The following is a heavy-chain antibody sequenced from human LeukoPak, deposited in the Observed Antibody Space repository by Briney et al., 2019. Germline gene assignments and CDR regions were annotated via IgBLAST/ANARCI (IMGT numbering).Heavy chain of an antibody. V-gene: IGHV3-74*01. CDR2: INSDGSST. J-gene: IGHJ6*04. CDR1: GFTFSSYW. D-gene: IGHD3-10*02. Sequence: GGSLRLSCAASGFTFSSYWMEWVRQAPGKGLVWVSRINSDGSSTSYADSVKGRFTISRDNAKNTLYLQMNSLRAEDTAVYYCAELGITMIGGVWGKGTTVTISS. CDR3: AELGITMIGGV.